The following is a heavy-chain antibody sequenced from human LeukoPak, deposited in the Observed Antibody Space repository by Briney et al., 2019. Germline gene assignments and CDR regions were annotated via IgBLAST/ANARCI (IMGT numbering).Heavy chain of an antibody. CDR2: TYYRSKWYN. V-gene: IGHV6-1*01. CDR3: SGNYCSGENCYQFLY. J-gene: IGHJ4*02. D-gene: IGHD2-15*01. Sequence: SQTLSLTCAISGDSVSSNSAAWNWIRLSPSRGLEWLGRTYYRSKWYNDYAVSMKSRITINPDTSKNQFSLQLNSVTPEDTAVYYCSGNYCSGENCYQFLYWGQGTLVTVSS. CDR1: GDSVSSNSAA.